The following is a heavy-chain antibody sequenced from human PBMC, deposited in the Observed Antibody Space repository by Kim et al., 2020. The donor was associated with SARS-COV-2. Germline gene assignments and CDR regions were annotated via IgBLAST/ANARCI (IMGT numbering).Heavy chain of an antibody. J-gene: IGHJ3*02. CDR1: GGTFSSYA. V-gene: IGHV1-69*13. CDR3: AREITGDSHSGSHDWAPDAFDI. Sequence: SVKVSCKASGGTFSSYAISWVRQAPGQGLEWMGGIIPIFGTANYAQKFQGRVTITADESTSTAYMELSSLRSEDTAVYYCAREITGDSHSGSHDWAPDAFDIWGQGTMVTVSS. D-gene: IGHD3-10*01. CDR2: IIPIFGTA.